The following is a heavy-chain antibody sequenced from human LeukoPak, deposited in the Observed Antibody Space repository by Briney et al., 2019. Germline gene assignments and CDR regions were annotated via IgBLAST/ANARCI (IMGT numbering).Heavy chain of an antibody. CDR1: GASISTGGFY. CDR2: IYYSGST. V-gene: IGHV4-30-4*08. Sequence: SQTLSLTGTIPGASISTGGFYWTWIRQPPGKGLEWIGYIYYSGSTYYNPSLKSRVTISVDTSKNQFSLKLSSVTAADTAVYYCAAGPIYYGMDVWGQGTTVTVSS. J-gene: IGHJ6*02. D-gene: IGHD6-13*01. CDR3: AAGPIYYGMDV.